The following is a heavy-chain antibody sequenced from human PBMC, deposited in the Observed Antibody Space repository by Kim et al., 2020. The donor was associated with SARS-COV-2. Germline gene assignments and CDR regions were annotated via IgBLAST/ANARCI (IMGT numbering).Heavy chain of an antibody. J-gene: IGHJ4*02. CDR2: ISASSSAI. D-gene: IGHD2-15*01. CDR3: VRDFGDCSGVNCYKLDS. Sequence: GGSLRLSCAASGFIFSSCSMNWVRQAPGKGLEWVSYISASSSAIYYADSVKGRFTISRDNAKNSLYLQMNSLRDEDTAVYYCVRDFGDCSGVNCYKLDSWGQGALVTVSS. CDR1: GFIFSSCS. V-gene: IGHV3-48*02.